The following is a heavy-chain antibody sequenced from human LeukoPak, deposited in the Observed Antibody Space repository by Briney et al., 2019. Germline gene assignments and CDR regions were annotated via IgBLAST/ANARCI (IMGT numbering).Heavy chain of an antibody. CDR3: ARVIVVVPARWFDP. V-gene: IGHV4-59*01. J-gene: IGHJ5*02. CDR2: IYYSGST. CDR1: GGSISSYY. D-gene: IGHD2-2*01. Sequence: PSETLSLTCTVAGGSISSYYWSWIRQPPGKGLEWIGYIYYSGSTNYNPSLKSRVTISVDTSKNQFSLKLSSVTAADTAVYYCARVIVVVPARWFDPWGQGTLVTVSS.